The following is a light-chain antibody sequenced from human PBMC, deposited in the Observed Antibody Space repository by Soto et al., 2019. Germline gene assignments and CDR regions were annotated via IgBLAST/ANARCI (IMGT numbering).Light chain of an antibody. J-gene: IGKJ1*01. CDR3: QDYGTSAPWT. Sequence: VLTQSPGTLSLSPGERTTLSCRASQNIRGNELAWYQQKPGQPPRLLIYRGSSRAPGIPDRFSGRGSGTEFTLTISELEPEDFAVYYCQDYGTSAPWTFGQGTRVEIK. V-gene: IGKV3-20*01. CDR1: QNIRGNE. CDR2: RGS.